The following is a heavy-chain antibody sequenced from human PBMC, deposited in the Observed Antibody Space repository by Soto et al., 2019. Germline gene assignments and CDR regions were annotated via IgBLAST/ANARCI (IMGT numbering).Heavy chain of an antibody. Sequence: ASVKVSCKASGYTFTGYYMHCVRQAPGQGLEWMGWINPNSGGTNYAQKFQGWVTMTRDTSISTAYMELSRLRSDDTAVYYCARGSDILTGYYNGAPRNISSHREFDYWGQGTLVTVSS. D-gene: IGHD3-9*01. CDR1: GYTFTGYY. J-gene: IGHJ4*02. V-gene: IGHV1-2*04. CDR2: INPNSGGT. CDR3: ARGSDILTGYYNGAPRNISSHREFDY.